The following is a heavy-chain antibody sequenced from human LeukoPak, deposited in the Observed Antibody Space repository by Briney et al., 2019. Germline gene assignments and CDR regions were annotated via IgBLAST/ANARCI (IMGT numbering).Heavy chain of an antibody. J-gene: IGHJ6*03. CDR2: IYYSGST. Sequence: SETLSLTCTVSGGSISSHYWSWIRQPPGKGLEWIGYIYYSGSTNYNPSLKSRVTISVDTSKNQFSLKLSSVTAADTAVYYCARDGTKAVAARSYYYYYMDVWGKGTTVTVSS. V-gene: IGHV4-59*11. D-gene: IGHD6-19*01. CDR3: ARDGTKAVAARSYYYYYMDV. CDR1: GGSISSHY.